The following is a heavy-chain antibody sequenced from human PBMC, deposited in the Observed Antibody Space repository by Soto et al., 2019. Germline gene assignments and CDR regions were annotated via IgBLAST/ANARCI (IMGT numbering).Heavy chain of an antibody. J-gene: IGHJ5*02. CDR1: GGSFSGYY. CDR3: ASNSRVAAAGSLSSGWFDP. V-gene: IGHV4-34*01. Sequence: QVQLQQWGAGLLKPSETLSLTCAVYGGSFSGYYWSWIRQPPGKGLEWIGEINHSGSTNYNPSLKSRVTISVDTSKNQFSLKLSSVTAADTAVYCCASNSRVAAAGSLSSGWFDPWGQGTLVTVSS. CDR2: INHSGST. D-gene: IGHD6-13*01.